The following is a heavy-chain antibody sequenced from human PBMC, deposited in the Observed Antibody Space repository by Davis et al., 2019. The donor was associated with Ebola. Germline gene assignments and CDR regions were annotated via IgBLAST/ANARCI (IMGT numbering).Heavy chain of an antibody. D-gene: IGHD3-3*01. J-gene: IGHJ4*02. CDR1: GFTFDDYA. CDR2: INSDGSST. CDR3: ARVTFGVVTL. V-gene: IGHV3-74*01. Sequence: HTGGSLRLSCAASGFTFDDYAMHWVRHAPGKGLVWVSRINSDGSSTSYADSVKGRFTISRDNAKNTLYLQMNSLRAEDTAVYYCARVTFGVVTLWGQGTLVTVSS.